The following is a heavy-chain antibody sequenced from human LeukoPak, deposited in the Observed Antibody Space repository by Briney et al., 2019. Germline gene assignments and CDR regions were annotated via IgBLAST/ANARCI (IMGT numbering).Heavy chain of an antibody. D-gene: IGHD3-10*01. V-gene: IGHV3-21*01. CDR2: ISSSSGYI. J-gene: IGHJ4*02. Sequence: GGSLRLSCAASGFTFTSNNMNWVRQPPGKGLEWVSSISSSSGYIYYADSVKGRFTIARDNAKNSLYLQMNSLRAEDTAVYHCATVRGGNTRDFDYWGQGTLVTVSS. CDR1: GFTFTSNN. CDR3: ATVRGGNTRDFDY.